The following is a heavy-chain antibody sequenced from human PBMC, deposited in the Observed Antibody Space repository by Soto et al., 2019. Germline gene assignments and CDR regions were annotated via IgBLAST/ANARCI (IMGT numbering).Heavy chain of an antibody. CDR1: GYTFTSYA. CDR2: INAGNGNR. CDR3: ARDFYTVVXPAAIHYFDY. J-gene: IGHJ4*01. V-gene: IGHV1-3*01. D-gene: IGHD2-2*01. Sequence: ASVKVSCKASGYTFTSYAMHWVRQAAGQRREGMGWINAGNGNRKYSQKFQGRVTITRDTSASKAYMELSSLRSEDTSVYYCARDFYTVVXPAAIHYFDYWGQGTLVTVSS.